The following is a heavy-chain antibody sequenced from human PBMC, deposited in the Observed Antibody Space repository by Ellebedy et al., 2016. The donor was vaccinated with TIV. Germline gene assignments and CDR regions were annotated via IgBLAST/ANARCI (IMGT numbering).Heavy chain of an antibody. CDR3: AKSRTTMTTSFDY. V-gene: IGHV3-11*01. Sequence: GESLKISCAASGFRFGDYYMTWIRQAPGKGLEWISFISIDGGGTYYSDSVKGRFTISRDNAAQSLYLQINHLRADDTAVYYCAKSRTTMTTSFDYWGQGTLVTVSS. CDR2: ISIDGGGT. J-gene: IGHJ4*02. CDR1: GFRFGDYY. D-gene: IGHD4-17*01.